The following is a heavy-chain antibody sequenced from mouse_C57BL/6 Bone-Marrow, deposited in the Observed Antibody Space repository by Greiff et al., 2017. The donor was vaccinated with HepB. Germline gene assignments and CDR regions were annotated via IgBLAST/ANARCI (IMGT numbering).Heavy chain of an antibody. D-gene: IGHD1-1*01. V-gene: IGHV1-26*01. Sequence: VQLKQSGPELVKPGASVKISCKASGYSFTSYYIHWVKQSHGKSLEWIGDINPNNGGTSYNQKFKGKATLTVDKSSSTAYMELRSLTSEDSAVYYCARGYYYGSRGAMDYWGQGTSVTVSS. CDR2: INPNNGGT. J-gene: IGHJ4*01. CDR3: ARGYYYGSRGAMDY. CDR1: GYSFTSYY.